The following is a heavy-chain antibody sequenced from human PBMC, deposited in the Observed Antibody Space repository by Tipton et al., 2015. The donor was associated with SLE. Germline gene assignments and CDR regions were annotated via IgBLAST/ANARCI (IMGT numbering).Heavy chain of an antibody. CDR3: ARITVGQPDY. CDR1: GGSFSSSSYY. Sequence: TLSLTCSVSGGSFSSSSYYWGWIRQPPGKGLEWIGTLSYNGNTYYTPSLKSRVSMSVDMSKNQFSLNLTSVTAADAAVYYCARITVGQPDYWGQGTLVTVSS. CDR2: LSYNGNT. D-gene: IGHD3-10*01. V-gene: IGHV4-39*01. J-gene: IGHJ4*02.